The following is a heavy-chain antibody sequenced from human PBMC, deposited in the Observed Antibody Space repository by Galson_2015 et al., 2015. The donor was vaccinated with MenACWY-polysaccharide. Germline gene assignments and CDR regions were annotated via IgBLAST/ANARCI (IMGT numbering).Heavy chain of an antibody. J-gene: IGHJ3*01. D-gene: IGHD2-2*01. Sequence: SLRLSCAASGFTFSSYWMSWVRQAPGKGLEWVATIKQDGSEKYYVDSVKGRFTISRDNAKSSLYLQMSSLRAEDTAVYYCARDGRIVAVPSRWGQGTMVTVSS. CDR1: GFTFSSYW. CDR2: IKQDGSEK. CDR3: ARDGRIVAVPSR. V-gene: IGHV3-7*01.